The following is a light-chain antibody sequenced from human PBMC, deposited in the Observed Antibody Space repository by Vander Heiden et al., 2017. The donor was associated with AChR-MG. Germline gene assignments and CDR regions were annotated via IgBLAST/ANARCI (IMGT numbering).Light chain of an antibody. V-gene: IGKV1-39*01. CDR3: QQTDGTPYT. CDR2: AAS. CDR1: QSISSY. Sequence: DIQMTQSPSSLSASVGDRVTITCRASQSISSYLNWYQQKPGKAPNLLIYAASSLQSGVPSRFSGSASGTDFTLTINMLHPEDSASYYCQQTDGTPYTFGQGTKVEIQ. J-gene: IGKJ2*01.